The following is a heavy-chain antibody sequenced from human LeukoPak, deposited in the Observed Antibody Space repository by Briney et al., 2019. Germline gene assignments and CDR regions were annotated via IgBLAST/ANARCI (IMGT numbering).Heavy chain of an antibody. D-gene: IGHD1-26*01. J-gene: IGHJ4*02. CDR3: ARVWANSGNYYGEDY. V-gene: IGHV3-30-3*01. Sequence: SGGSLRLSCAASGFTFSSYAMHWVRQAPGKGLEWVALISYDGNTKCYADSVKGRFTISRDNSKNTLFLQMNSLRAEDTAVYYCARVWANSGNYYGEDYWGQGTLVTVSS. CDR2: ISYDGNTK. CDR1: GFTFSSYA.